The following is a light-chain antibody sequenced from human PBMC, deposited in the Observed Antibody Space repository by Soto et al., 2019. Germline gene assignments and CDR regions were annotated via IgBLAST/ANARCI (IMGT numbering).Light chain of an antibody. CDR3: QRSYGSPPWT. CDR2: GAS. CDR1: QTISIF. Sequence: DIQMTQSASSLSASVGHRVTLTCGASQTISIFLNWYQQKPGKAPKLLIYGASTLQGGVPSRFSGSGSGTDFTLTISRLQTEDFATYYCQRSYGSPPWTFGQGTKVDI. J-gene: IGKJ1*01. V-gene: IGKV1-39*01.